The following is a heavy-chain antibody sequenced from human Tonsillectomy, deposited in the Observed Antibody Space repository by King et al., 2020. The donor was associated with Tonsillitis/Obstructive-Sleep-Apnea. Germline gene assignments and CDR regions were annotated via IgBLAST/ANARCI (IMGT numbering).Heavy chain of an antibody. V-gene: IGHV3-48*03. J-gene: IGHJ4*02. D-gene: IGHD3-22*01. Sequence: VQLVESGGGLVQPGGSLRLSCAASGFTFSSYEMNWVRQAPGKGLEWVSYINSGTTIYYADSVKGRFTISRDNAKNSLYLQMNSLRAEDTAVYYCARDGGMIVSGAPSGFDYWGQGILVTVSS. CDR2: INSGTTI. CDR1: GFTFSSYE. CDR3: ARDGGMIVSGAPSGFDY.